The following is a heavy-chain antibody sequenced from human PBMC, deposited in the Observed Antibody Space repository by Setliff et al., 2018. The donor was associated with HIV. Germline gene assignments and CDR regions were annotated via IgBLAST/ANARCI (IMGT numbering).Heavy chain of an antibody. CDR1: GGSINRSNYY. CDR2: ISYTGST. V-gene: IGHV4-39*01. CDR3: ARRIDNSGSFPDKNWFDT. Sequence: PSETLSLTCTVPGGSINRSNYYWGWIRQPPGKGLEWIGTISYTGSTYYDPSLKSRVTISLDTSKNQFFLKLSSVTAPDTAVYYCARRIDNSGSFPDKNWFDTWGQGSLVTVSS. D-gene: IGHD3-10*01. J-gene: IGHJ5*02.